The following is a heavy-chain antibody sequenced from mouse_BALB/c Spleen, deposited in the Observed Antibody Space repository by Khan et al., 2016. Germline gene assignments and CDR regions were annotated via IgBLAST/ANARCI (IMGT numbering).Heavy chain of an antibody. J-gene: IGHJ1*01. V-gene: IGHV2-9*02. Sequence: QVQLKESGPGLVAPSQSLSITCTVSGFSLTSYGVHWVRQPPGKGLEWLGVIWAGGSTTYNSALMSRLSISKDNSKSQVFFKMNSLQTDDTAVYYCARDPTNWDVRGYFDVGGAGTTVTVSS. D-gene: IGHD4-1*01. CDR3: ARDPTNWDVRGYFDV. CDR1: GFSLTSYG. CDR2: IWAGGST.